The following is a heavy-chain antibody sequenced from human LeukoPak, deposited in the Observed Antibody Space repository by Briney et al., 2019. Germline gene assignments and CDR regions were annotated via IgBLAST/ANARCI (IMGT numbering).Heavy chain of an antibody. Sequence: SETLSLTCTVSGGSISSYYWSWIRQPAGKGLEWIGRIYTSGSTNYNPSLKSRVTISVDKSKNQFSLKLSSVAAADTAVYYCARDPVLNHYDSSGREDYWGQGTLVTVSS. V-gene: IGHV4-4*07. D-gene: IGHD3-22*01. CDR2: IYTSGST. J-gene: IGHJ4*02. CDR1: GGSISSYY. CDR3: ARDPVLNHYDSSGREDY.